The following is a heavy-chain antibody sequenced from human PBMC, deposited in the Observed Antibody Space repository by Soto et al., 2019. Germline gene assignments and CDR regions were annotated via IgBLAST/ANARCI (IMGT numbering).Heavy chain of an antibody. CDR1: GFTFSNYG. V-gene: IGHV3-48*02. CDR3: ARGGAARPDY. CDR2: ISSSVATI. Sequence: GGSLRLSCAASGFTFSNYGMNWVRQAPGKRLAWVSYISSSVATIQYADSVKGRFTISRDNAKNSLYLQMNSLRDEDTAVYYCARGGAARPDYWGQGTLVTVSS. J-gene: IGHJ4*02. D-gene: IGHD6-6*01.